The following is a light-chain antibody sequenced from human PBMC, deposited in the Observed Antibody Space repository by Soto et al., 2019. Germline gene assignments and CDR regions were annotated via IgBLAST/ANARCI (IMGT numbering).Light chain of an antibody. CDR3: QKFSAVPT. J-gene: IGKJ4*01. V-gene: IGKV1-27*01. Sequence: DIQMTQSPSSLSASVGDRVTITCRESQAVYNYLAWYQQKPGKVPTLLISAASTLQSGVPSRFSGSGSGTDFTLTITSLQPEDVATYYCQKFSAVPTFGGGTKVEI. CDR2: AAS. CDR1: QAVYNY.